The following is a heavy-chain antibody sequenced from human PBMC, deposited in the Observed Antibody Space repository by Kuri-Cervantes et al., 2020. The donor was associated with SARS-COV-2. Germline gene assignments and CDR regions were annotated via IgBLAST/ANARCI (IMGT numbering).Heavy chain of an antibody. Sequence: ASVKVSCKASGYTFTGYYMHWVRQAPGQGLEWMGIINPSGGSTSYAQKFQGRVTMTRDTSTSTVYMELRSLRSDDTAVYYCARDNIAAAGQTDYWGQGTLVTVSS. CDR1: GYTFTGYY. D-gene: IGHD6-13*01. V-gene: IGHV1-46*01. J-gene: IGHJ4*02. CDR2: INPSGGST. CDR3: ARDNIAAAGQTDY.